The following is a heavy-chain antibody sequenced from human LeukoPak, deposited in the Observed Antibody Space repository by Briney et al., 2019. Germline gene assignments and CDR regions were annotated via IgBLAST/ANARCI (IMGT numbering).Heavy chain of an antibody. J-gene: IGHJ5*02. CDR1: GFTFDDYA. V-gene: IGHV3-9*01. Sequence: GGSLRLSCATSGFTFDDYAMYWVRQAPGKGLEWVSGISWNSGTIAYADSVKGRFTISRDNAKNSLSLQMNSLRPEDTAFYYCAQGRLRDYFDTCGYYRWGQGTLVNVSS. D-gene: IGHD3-22*01. CDR2: ISWNSGTI. CDR3: AQGRLRDYFDTCGYYR.